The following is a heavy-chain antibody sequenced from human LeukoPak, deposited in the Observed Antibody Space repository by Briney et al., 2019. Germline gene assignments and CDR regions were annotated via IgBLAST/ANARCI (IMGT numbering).Heavy chain of an antibody. CDR1: GYTFTRYG. D-gene: IGHD6-13*01. CDR3: ARTRGYSSSWPIDY. Sequence: ASVKVSCKASGYTFTRYGISWVRQAPGQGLEWMGWISAYNGNTNYAQKLQGRVTMTTDTSTSTAYMELRSLRSDDTAVYYCARTRGYSSSWPIDYWGQGTLVTVSS. V-gene: IGHV1-18*01. J-gene: IGHJ4*02. CDR2: ISAYNGNT.